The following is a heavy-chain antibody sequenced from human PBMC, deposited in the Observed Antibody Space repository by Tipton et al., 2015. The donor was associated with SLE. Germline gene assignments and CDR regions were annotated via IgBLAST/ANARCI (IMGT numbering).Heavy chain of an antibody. CDR3: ARDTSEWIHHVLGY. CDR2: IYYSGST. V-gene: IGHV4-61*01. D-gene: IGHD5-18*01. Sequence: TLSLTCTVSGGSVSSGSYYWSWIRQPPGKGLEWIGYIYYSGSTYYNPSLKSRVTISVDTSKNQFSLKLSSVTAADTAVYYCARDTSEWIHHVLGYWGQGTLVTVSS. CDR1: GGSVSSGSYY. J-gene: IGHJ4*02.